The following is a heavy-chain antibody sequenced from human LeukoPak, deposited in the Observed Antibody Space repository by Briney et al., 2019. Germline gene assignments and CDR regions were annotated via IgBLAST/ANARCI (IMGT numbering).Heavy chain of an antibody. Sequence: SVKVSCKXPGGTFSSYAISWVRQAPGQGLEWMGGIIPIFGTANYAQKFQGRVTITTDESTSTAYMELSSLRSEDTAVYYCARGNLFVRGTYYFDYWGQGTLVTVSS. CDR1: GGTFSSYA. CDR3: ARGNLFVRGTYYFDY. CDR2: IIPIFGTA. V-gene: IGHV1-69*05. J-gene: IGHJ4*02. D-gene: IGHD3-16*02.